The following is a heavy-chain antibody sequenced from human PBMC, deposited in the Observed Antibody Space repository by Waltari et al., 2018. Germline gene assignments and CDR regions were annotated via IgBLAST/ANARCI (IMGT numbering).Heavy chain of an antibody. Sequence: EVQLVESGGGLVQPGGSLRLSCAASGFTFSSYEMNWFRQDPGKGLEWVSYISSSGSTIYYADSVKGRFTNSRDNAKNSLYLQMNSLRAEDTAGDYCARAPSSSWVDASDIWGQGTMVTVSS. CDR3: ARAPSSSWVDASDI. V-gene: IGHV3-48*03. CDR1: GFTFSSYE. D-gene: IGHD6-13*01. J-gene: IGHJ3*02. CDR2: ISSSGSTI.